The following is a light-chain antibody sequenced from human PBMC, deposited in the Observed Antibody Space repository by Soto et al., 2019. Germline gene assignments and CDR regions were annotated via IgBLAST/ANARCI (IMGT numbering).Light chain of an antibody. J-gene: IGKJ2*01. Sequence: DIQMTQSPSTLSASVGDRVTITCRASQSISSWLAWYQQKPGKAPRLLIYRASSLQIGVPSRFSGSGSGTEFTLTISSLQPDDFATYYCQQYSCYSPFTFGQGTKLEI. V-gene: IGKV1-5*03. CDR1: QSISSW. CDR2: RAS. CDR3: QQYSCYSPFT.